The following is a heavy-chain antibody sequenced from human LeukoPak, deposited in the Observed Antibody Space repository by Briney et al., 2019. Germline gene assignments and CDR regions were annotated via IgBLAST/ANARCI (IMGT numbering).Heavy chain of an antibody. Sequence: QPGGSLRLSCAASGLTFSNHAMTWVRQAPGKGLEWVSTINISGGSTFYADSVKGRLTISRDNSKNTLSLQMNSLRAEDTAIYYCAKGESKDYLNYFDHLNYFDHWGQGALVTVSS. V-gene: IGHV3-23*01. CDR1: GLTFSNHA. D-gene: IGHD2/OR15-2a*01. CDR2: INISGGST. J-gene: IGHJ4*02. CDR3: AKGESKDYLNYFDHLNYFDH.